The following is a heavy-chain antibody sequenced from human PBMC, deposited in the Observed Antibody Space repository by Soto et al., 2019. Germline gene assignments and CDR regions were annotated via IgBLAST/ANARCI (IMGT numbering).Heavy chain of an antibody. Sequence: QVQLVQSGAEVKKPGASVKVSCKASGYSLTTFYMHWVRQAPGQGLEWMGMIDPSGGSTAYAQKFQGRVCMTRDTSTSTVYMDLSSLRSEDTAVYYCARDETADIAEGYYFYYGMDVWGQGTTVTVSS. CDR3: ARDETADIAEGYYFYYGMDV. V-gene: IGHV1-46*01. CDR1: GYSLTTFY. D-gene: IGHD2-21*02. J-gene: IGHJ6*02. CDR2: IDPSGGST.